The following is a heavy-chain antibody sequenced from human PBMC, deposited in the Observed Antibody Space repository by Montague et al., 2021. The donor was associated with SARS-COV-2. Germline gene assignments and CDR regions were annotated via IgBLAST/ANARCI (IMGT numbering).Heavy chain of an antibody. V-gene: IGHV3-21*01. CDR3: ARDDFRIAAAVFDY. CDR2: ISSSSSYI. Sequence: SLSLSLSASGFTFSSYSMNWVRQAPGKGLEWVSSISSSSSYIYYADSVKGRFTISRDNAKNSLYLQMNSLRAEDTAVYYCARDDFRIAAAVFDYWGQGTLVTVSS. J-gene: IGHJ4*02. CDR1: GFTFSSYS. D-gene: IGHD6-13*01.